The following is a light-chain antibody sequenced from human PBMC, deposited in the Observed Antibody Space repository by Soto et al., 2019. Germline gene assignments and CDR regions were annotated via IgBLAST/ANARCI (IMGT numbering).Light chain of an antibody. J-gene: IGLJ1*01. V-gene: IGLV2-11*01. Sequence: QSALTQPRSVSGSPGQSVTISCIGTSSDVGGYNYVSWYQQHPGTAPKLLIYGVSERPSGVPDRFSGSKSGSTASLTFFGLQAEDEADYYCCSYADTYTYVFGTGTKVTVL. CDR2: GVS. CDR3: CSYADTYTYV. CDR1: SSDVGGYNY.